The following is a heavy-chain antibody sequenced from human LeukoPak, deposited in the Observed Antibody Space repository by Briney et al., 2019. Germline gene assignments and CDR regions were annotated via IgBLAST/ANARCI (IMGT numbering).Heavy chain of an antibody. CDR1: GFTFGDYA. CDR2: IKSKTDGGTT. V-gene: IGHV3-15*01. Sequence: GGSLRLSCTASGFTFGDYAMSWFRQAPGKGLEWVGRIKSKTDGGTTDYAAPVKGRFTISRDDSKNTLYLQMNSLKTEDTAVYYCTTDPLYDYGDYVDYWGQGTLVTVSS. J-gene: IGHJ4*02. CDR3: TTDPLYDYGDYVDY. D-gene: IGHD4-17*01.